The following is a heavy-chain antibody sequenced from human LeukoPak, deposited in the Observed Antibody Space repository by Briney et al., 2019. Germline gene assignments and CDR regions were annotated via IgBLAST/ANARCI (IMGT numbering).Heavy chain of an antibody. CDR3: AREAVAGTSDFDY. CDR1: GYTFTGYY. D-gene: IGHD6-19*01. J-gene: IGHJ4*02. Sequence: ASVKVSCKASGYTFTGYYMHWVRQAPGQGLEWKGWINPNSGGTNYAQKFQGWVTMTRDTSISTAYMELSRLRSDDTAVYYCAREAVAGTSDFDYWGQGTLVTVSS. V-gene: IGHV1-2*04. CDR2: INPNSGGT.